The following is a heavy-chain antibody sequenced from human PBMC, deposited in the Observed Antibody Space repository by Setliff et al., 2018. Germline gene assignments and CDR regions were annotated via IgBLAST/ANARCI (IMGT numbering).Heavy chain of an antibody. CDR1: GFTFSNYW. CDR2: IKQDGSEK. CDR3: ASLYP. V-gene: IGHV3-7*01. Sequence: QPGGSLRLSCAASGFTFSNYWMGWVRQAPGRGLGWVANIKQDGSEKHYVDSVKGRFTISRDNAKNSLYLQMNSLRAEDTAVYYCASLYPWGQGTLVTVSS. J-gene: IGHJ5*02.